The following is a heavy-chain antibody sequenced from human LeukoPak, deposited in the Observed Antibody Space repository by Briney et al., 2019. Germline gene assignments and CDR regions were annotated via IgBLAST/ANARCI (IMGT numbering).Heavy chain of an antibody. CDR1: GYTFTNYW. V-gene: IGHV5-51*01. J-gene: IGHJ4*02. CDR3: ARQVSGVRGQHPGPFDY. CDR2: VYPGDSDT. Sequence: GESLKISCKASGYTFTNYWIGWVRQMPGKGLEWMGIVYPGDSDTRYSPSFQGQVTISADKSISTAYLRWSSLKASDTAMYYCARQVSGVRGQHPGPFDYRGQGTLVTVSS. D-gene: IGHD6-13*01.